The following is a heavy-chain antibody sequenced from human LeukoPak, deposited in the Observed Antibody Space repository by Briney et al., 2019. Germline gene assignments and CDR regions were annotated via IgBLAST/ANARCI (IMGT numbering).Heavy chain of an antibody. D-gene: IGHD2-15*01. CDR2: INPSGGST. V-gene: IGHV1-46*01. J-gene: IGHJ3*01. CDR3: ARDAGYCGVTNCHPLYVFDL. Sequence: GASVKVSCKASGYTFTSYYMHWVRQAPGQGLEWMGIINPSGGSTGYAQKFQGRVTMTRDTSTSTVYMELSSLRSEDTAVYYCARDAGYCGVTNCHPLYVFDLWGQGTMVTVST. CDR1: GYTFTSYY.